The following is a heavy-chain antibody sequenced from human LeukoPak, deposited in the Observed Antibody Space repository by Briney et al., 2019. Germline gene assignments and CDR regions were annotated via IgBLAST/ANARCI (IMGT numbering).Heavy chain of an antibody. V-gene: IGHV3-48*03. CDR3: ARDKDDDRGGTTFDL. D-gene: IGHD3-16*01. CDR1: GFTFSSYA. J-gene: IGHJ4*02. Sequence: RPGGSLRLSCAASGFTFSSYAMHWVRQAPGKGLEWISYISAGGDTIYYADSVKGRFTISRDNTKNLLFLQMASLRAEDTAVYYCARDKDDDRGGTTFDLWGQGTLVTVSS. CDR2: ISAGGDTI.